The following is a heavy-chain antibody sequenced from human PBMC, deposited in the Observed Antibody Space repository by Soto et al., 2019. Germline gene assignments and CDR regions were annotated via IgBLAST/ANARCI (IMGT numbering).Heavy chain of an antibody. CDR2: IYPGDSDT. CDR3: ARRGAGRGHYYDGMDV. D-gene: IGHD6-19*01. J-gene: IGHJ6*02. Sequence: GESLKISCESSGYTFANYLIVWVRQMPGKGLEWMGLIYPGDSDTRYSPSFQGQVTISADKSINTAFPQWRSLKPSDTAMYYCARRGAGRGHYYDGMDVWGQGTTVTVSS. V-gene: IGHV5-51*01. CDR1: GYTFANYL.